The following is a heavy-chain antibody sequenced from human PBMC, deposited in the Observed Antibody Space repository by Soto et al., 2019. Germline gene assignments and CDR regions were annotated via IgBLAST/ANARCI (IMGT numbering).Heavy chain of an antibody. Sequence: GGSLRLSCAASGFTFGSYSMNWVRQAPGKGLEWVSSISSSSIYIYSADSVTGRFAISRDNAKNSLFLQMNSLRAEDTAVYYCATQTQVTRNGEYFQHWGQGALVTVSS. CDR3: ATQTQVTRNGEYFQH. J-gene: IGHJ1*01. D-gene: IGHD2-15*01. V-gene: IGHV3-21*01. CDR2: ISSSSIYI. CDR1: GFTFGSYS.